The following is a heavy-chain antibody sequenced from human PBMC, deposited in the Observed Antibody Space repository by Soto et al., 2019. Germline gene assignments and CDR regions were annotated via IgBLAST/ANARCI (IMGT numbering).Heavy chain of an antibody. J-gene: IGHJ4*02. V-gene: IGHV3-21*01. CDR1: GFTFSSYS. CDR2: ISSSSSYI. Sequence: EVQLVESGGGLVKPGGSLRLSCAASGFTFSSYSMNWVRQAPGKGLEWVSSISSSSSYIYYADSVKGRFTISRDNAKNSLYLQMNSLRAEDTAVYYCARVLGRQLVFFDYWGQGTLVTVSS. CDR3: ARVLGRQLVFFDY. D-gene: IGHD6-6*01.